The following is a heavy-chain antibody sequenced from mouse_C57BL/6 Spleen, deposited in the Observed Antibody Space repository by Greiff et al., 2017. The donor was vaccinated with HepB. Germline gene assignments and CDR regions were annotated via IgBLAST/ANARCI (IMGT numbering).Heavy chain of an antibody. CDR2: IDPEDGET. D-gene: IGHD2-5*01. V-gene: IGHV14-2*01. CDR3: ALYSNYLYAMDY. J-gene: IGHJ4*01. CDR1: GFNIKDYY. Sequence: EVQLQQSGAELVKPGASVKLSCTASGFNIKDYYMHWVKQRTEQGLEWIGRIDPEDGETKYAPKFQGKATLTADTSSNTAYLQLSSLTSEDTAVYYCALYSNYLYAMDYWGQGTSVTVSS.